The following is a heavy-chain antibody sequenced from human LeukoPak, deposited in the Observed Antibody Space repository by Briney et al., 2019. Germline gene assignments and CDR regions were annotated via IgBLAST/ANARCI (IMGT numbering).Heavy chain of an antibody. Sequence: SETLSLTCIVSGVSIRNYYWSWIRQPAGKGLEWIGRIYTSGNTDYNPSLKSRVTISVDTSKNQFSLKLSSVTAADTAVYYCVRVIVSRLGYCSSTSCYSDYYYMDVWGKGTTVTVSS. CDR1: GVSIRNYY. D-gene: IGHD2-2*01. CDR2: IYTSGNT. J-gene: IGHJ6*03. V-gene: IGHV4-4*07. CDR3: VRVIVSRLGYCSSTSCYSDYYYMDV.